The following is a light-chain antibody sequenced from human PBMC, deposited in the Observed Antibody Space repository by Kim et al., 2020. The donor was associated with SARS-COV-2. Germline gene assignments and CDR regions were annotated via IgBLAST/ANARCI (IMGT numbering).Light chain of an antibody. J-gene: IGLJ3*02. CDR3: AAWDDSLNERV. V-gene: IGLV1-44*01. CDR2: KNN. CDR1: SSNIGRYG. Sequence: SELTQPPSASGTPGQRVTISCSGSSSNIGRYGANWYQQLPGTAPKLLIYKNNQRPSGVPDRFSGSRSGTSASLAISGLQSEDEADYYCAAWDDSLNERVFGGGTQLTVL.